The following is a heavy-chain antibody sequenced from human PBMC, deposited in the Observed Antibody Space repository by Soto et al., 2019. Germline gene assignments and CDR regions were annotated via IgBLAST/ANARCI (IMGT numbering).Heavy chain of an antibody. V-gene: IGHV5-51*06. Sequence: GESLKISCKGSGYTFTNYWIGWVRQMPGKGLEWMGITWPSDSDTRYSPSFQGQVTISADKSINTAYLQWSSLKASDTAMYYCVRVPIGHSDDSGYSDSWGQGTQVTVSS. CDR3: VRVPIGHSDDSGYSDS. CDR2: TWPSDSDT. CDR1: GYTFTNYW. D-gene: IGHD3-22*01. J-gene: IGHJ5*01.